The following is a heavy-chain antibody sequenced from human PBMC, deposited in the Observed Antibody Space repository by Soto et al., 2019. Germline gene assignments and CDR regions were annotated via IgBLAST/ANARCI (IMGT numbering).Heavy chain of an antibody. CDR3: ARDLLSRTNHYYGMDV. Sequence: ASVKVSCKASGYTFTSYYMHWVRQAPGQGLEWMGIINPSGGSTSYAQKFQGRVTMTRDTSTSTVYMELSSLRSEDTAVYYCARDLLSRTNHYYGMDVWGQGTTVTSP. V-gene: IGHV1-46*01. CDR1: GYTFTSYY. CDR2: INPSGGST. J-gene: IGHJ6*02.